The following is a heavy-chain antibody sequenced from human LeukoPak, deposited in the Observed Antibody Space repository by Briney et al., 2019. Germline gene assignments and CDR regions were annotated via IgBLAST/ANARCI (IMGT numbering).Heavy chain of an antibody. Sequence: GGSLRLSCATSGFTFDDYAMHWVRQAPGKGLEWVSLISWDGGSTYYADSVKGRFTISRDNSKNSLYLQMNSLRAEDTALYYCAKDRDSSSWYGGFDYWGQGTLVTVS. J-gene: IGHJ4*02. CDR3: AKDRDSSSWYGGFDY. CDR2: ISWDGGST. CDR1: GFTFDDYA. D-gene: IGHD6-13*01. V-gene: IGHV3-43D*03.